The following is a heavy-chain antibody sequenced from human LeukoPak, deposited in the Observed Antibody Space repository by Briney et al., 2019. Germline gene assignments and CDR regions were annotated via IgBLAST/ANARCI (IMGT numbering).Heavy chain of an antibody. CDR2: ITSTRSDI. J-gene: IGHJ5*02. CDR3: ARVLVATTLASENWLDP. V-gene: IGHV3-21*01. Sequence: GGSLRLSCEASGFSFSSHAMHWVRQAPGKGLEWGSSITSTRSDIYYADSVKGRFTISRDNARNSLFLQMNSLRAEDTAVYYCARVLVATTLASENWLDPWGQGTLVTVSS. D-gene: IGHD5-12*01. CDR1: GFSFSSHA.